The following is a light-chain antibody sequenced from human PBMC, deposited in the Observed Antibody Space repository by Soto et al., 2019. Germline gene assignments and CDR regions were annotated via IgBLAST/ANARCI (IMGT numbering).Light chain of an antibody. CDR1: SNDIGGYNY. CDR2: DVT. Sequence: QSVLTQPASVSGSPGQSITIPCTGTSNDIGGYNYVSWYQQFPGKAPKLIIYDVTNRPSGVSFRFSGSKSGNTASLTISGFQAEDEAGYHCSSYSSTSTRRLCGAGTKVTVL. V-gene: IGLV2-14*03. J-gene: IGLJ1*01. CDR3: SSYSSTSTRRL.